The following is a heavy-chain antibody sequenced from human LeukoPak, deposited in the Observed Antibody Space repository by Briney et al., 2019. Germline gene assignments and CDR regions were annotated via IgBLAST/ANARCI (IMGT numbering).Heavy chain of an antibody. Sequence: PGESLRLSCAASGFTFSSYAMHWVRQAPGKGLEWVAVISYDGSNKYYADSVKGRFTISRDNSKNTLYLQMNSLRAEDTAVYYCARDLKKGAGYYYGMDVWGQGTTVTVSS. CDR1: GFTFSSYA. CDR3: ARDLKKGAGYYYGMDV. J-gene: IGHJ6*02. V-gene: IGHV3-30-3*01. CDR2: ISYDGSNK. D-gene: IGHD1-26*01.